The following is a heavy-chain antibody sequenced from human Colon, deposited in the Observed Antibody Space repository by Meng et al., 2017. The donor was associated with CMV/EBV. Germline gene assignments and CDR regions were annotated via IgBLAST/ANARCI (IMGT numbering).Heavy chain of an antibody. CDR2: IWSDGGNK. Sequence: SGFTFSNLAIHWVRQAQGKGLEWVAVIWSDGGNKFYADSVKGRFIVSRDNSRNMVYLQMNNLRAEDTALYYCARDWSGGTSGYHDYWGQGTLVTVSS. J-gene: IGHJ4*02. CDR1: GFTFSNLA. CDR3: ARDWSGGTSGYHDY. D-gene: IGHD2-15*01. V-gene: IGHV3-33*01.